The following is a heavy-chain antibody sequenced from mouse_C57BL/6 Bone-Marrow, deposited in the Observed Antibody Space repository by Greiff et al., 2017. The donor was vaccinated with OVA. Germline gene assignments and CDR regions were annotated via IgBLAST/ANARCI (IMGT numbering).Heavy chain of an antibody. CDR1: GYTFTGYW. V-gene: IGHV1-9*01. D-gene: IGHD1-1*01. CDR3: ARSDYGRHYNAMDY. J-gene: IGHJ4*01. CDR2: ILPGGGST. Sequence: QVQLQQSGAELMKPGASVKLSCKATGYTFTGYWIEWVKQRPGHGLEWIGEILPGGGSTNYNEKVKGKATFTADTSSNTAYMQLSSLTNEDSAIYNCARSDYGRHYNAMDYWGQGTSVTVSS.